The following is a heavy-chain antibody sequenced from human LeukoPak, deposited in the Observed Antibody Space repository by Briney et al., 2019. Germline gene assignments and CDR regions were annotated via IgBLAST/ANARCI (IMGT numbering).Heavy chain of an antibody. D-gene: IGHD7-27*01. CDR2: ISSTSGNK. V-gene: IGHV3-21*01. CDR3: AKGDVSVTREFDY. J-gene: IGHJ4*02. Sequence: GGSLRLSSTASGFIFSAYSMIWVPPAPGKRLEWVSSISSTSGNKSYADSVKGRFSISRDNDKNSLYLQMNSVRAEDTAVYYCAKGDVSVTREFDYWGGGTLVSVSS. CDR1: GFIFSAYS.